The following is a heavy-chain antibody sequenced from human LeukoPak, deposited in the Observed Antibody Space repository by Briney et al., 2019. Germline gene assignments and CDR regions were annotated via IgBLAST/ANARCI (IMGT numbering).Heavy chain of an antibody. J-gene: IGHJ5*02. CDR3: ARVTVKWNDVTWFDP. CDR2: IHYSGST. V-gene: IGHV4-59*11. D-gene: IGHD1-1*01. Sequence: SETLSLTCTVSGGSISSHYWSWIRQPPGKGLEWIGNIHYSGSTNYNPSFKSRVTISVDTSKDQFTLKLNSVTAADTAVYYCARVTVKWNDVTWFDPWGQGILVTVSS. CDR1: GGSISSHY.